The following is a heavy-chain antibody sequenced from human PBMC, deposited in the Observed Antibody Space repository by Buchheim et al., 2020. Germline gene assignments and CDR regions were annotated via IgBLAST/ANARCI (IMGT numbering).Heavy chain of an antibody. Sequence: QLQLQESGPGLVKPSETLSLTCTVSGGSISSSSYYWGWIRQPPGKGLEWIGSIYYSGSTYYNPSLKSRVTISVDTSKNQFSLKLSSVTAADTAVYYCARHNIYDVWSGYRGLGWFDPWGQGTL. V-gene: IGHV4-39*01. CDR1: GGSISSSSYY. J-gene: IGHJ5*02. CDR2: IYYSGST. D-gene: IGHD3-3*01. CDR3: ARHNIYDVWSGYRGLGWFDP.